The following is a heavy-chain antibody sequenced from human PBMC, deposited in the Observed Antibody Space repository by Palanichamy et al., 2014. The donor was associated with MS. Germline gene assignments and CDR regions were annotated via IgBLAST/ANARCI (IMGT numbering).Heavy chain of an antibody. J-gene: IGHJ4*02. V-gene: IGHV3-23*01. D-gene: IGHD6-13*01. Sequence: EVQVLESGGGLVQPGGSLRLSCAASGFTFSSYAMSWVRQAPGKGLEWVSSVSGASTYYADSVKGRFTISRDNSKNTLYLQMNSLRAEDTAVYYCANIEAASRGDYWGQGTLVTVSS. CDR3: ANIEAASRGDY. CDR1: GFTFSSYA. CDR2: VSGAST.